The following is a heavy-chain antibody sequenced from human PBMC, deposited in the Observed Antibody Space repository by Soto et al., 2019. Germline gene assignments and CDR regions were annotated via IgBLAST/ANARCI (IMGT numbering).Heavy chain of an antibody. CDR3: TRDLVGYDAFDV. CDR1: GYTFSDYY. V-gene: IGHV1-2*02. CDR2: INCDSSGT. D-gene: IGHD5-12*01. Sequence: QVHLVQSGAEVKKPGTSVKVSCKTSGYTFSDYYIHWVRQAPGKGLEWMGRINCDSSGTTYAQKFQGRVTMTRDTSITTVYMELSRLTSNDTAVYFCTRDLVGYDAFDVWGQGTLVAVSP. J-gene: IGHJ3*01.